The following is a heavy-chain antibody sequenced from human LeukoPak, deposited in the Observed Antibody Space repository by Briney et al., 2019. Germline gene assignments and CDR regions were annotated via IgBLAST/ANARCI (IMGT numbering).Heavy chain of an antibody. CDR2: ISGSSTSI. D-gene: IGHD3-22*01. CDR1: GYTFSCYS. CDR3: ARGPGPYYEYWYFDL. V-gene: IGHV3-21*06. Sequence: GGSLRLSCTASGYTFSCYSVICVRQARGKGPERVSSISGSSTSIYYADSVTGRCTISRDNAKNSLYLQLNSLRAEDTAVYYCARGPGPYYEYWYFDLWGRGTLVTVSS. J-gene: IGHJ2*01.